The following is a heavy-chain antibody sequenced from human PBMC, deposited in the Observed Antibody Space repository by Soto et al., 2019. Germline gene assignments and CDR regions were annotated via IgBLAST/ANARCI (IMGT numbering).Heavy chain of an antibody. V-gene: IGHV4-31*03. CDR3: ARERSSSSPERVVAFDI. Sequence: SDTLSLTCTVSGGSISSGGYYWSWIRQHPGMGLEWIGYIYYSGSTYYNPSLKSRVTISVDTSKNQFSLKLSSVTAADTAVYYCARERSSSSPERVVAFDIWGQGTMVTVSS. CDR2: IYYSGST. J-gene: IGHJ3*02. CDR1: GGSISSGGYY. D-gene: IGHD6-6*01.